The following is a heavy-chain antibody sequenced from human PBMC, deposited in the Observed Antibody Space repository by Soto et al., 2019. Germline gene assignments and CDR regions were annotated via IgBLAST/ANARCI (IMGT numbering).Heavy chain of an antibody. D-gene: IGHD5-12*01. Sequence: SETLSLTCTVSGGSISSGDYYWSWIRQPPGKGLEWIGYIYYSGSTYYNPSLKSRVIISVDQSMNQFSLRLTSVTAADTAVYYCARDSLALFDSWGQGTLVTVSS. CDR1: GGSISSGDYY. V-gene: IGHV4-30-4*02. J-gene: IGHJ4*02. CDR3: ARDSLALFDS. CDR2: IYYSGST.